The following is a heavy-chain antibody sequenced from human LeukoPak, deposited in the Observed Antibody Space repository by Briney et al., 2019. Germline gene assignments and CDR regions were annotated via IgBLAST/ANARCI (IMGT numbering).Heavy chain of an antibody. CDR2: ISYDGSNK. D-gene: IGHD2-2*01. V-gene: IGHV3-30-3*01. CDR3: ARVPFPQHEDYCSSTSCPYYYYGMDV. Sequence: PGRSLRLSCAASGFTFSSYAMHWVRQAPGKGLDWVAVISYDGSNKYYADSVTGRLTIPRDNSKNRLYLQMNSLRTEDSAVYYCARVPFPQHEDYCSSTSCPYYYYGMDVWGQGTTVTVSS. J-gene: IGHJ6*02. CDR1: GFTFSSYA.